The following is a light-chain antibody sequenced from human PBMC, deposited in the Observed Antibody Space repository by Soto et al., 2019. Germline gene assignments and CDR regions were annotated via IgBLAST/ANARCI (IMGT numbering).Light chain of an antibody. J-gene: IGLJ1*01. CDR3: SSYTISNTLPFV. V-gene: IGLV2-14*01. CDR1: RRDVGGYNY. Sequence: HSALTQPASVYGSPGQSISISCPGTRRDVGGYNYVSWYQQYPGKSPKLLIYEVTHRPSGVSNRFSGSKSGNTASLTISGLQAEDEADYYCSSYTISNTLPFVFGTGTKV. CDR2: EVT.